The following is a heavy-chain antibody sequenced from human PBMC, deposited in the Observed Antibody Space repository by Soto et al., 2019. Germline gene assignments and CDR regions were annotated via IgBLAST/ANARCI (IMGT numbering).Heavy chain of an antibody. CDR2: INSAGSST. CDR1: GLTFSSYW. D-gene: IGHD4-17*01. CDR3: ALSHTVTTDY. J-gene: IGHJ4*02. V-gene: IGHV3-74*01. Sequence: EVQLVESGGGLVQPGGSLRLSCAASGLTFSSYWMHWVRQAPGKGLVWVSRINSAGSSTSYADSVKGRFTISRDNAKNPLDVQMNSLRAEDTAVYYCALSHTVTTDYWGQGTLVTVSS.